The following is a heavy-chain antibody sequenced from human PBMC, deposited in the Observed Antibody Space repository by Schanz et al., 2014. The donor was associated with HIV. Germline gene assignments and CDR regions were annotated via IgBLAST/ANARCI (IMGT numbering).Heavy chain of an antibody. CDR3: AKGWSGYSISSWVDY. Sequence: PGRSLKLSCAASGFSFDNYGMHWVRQAPGKGLEWVSAISGSGGSTYYADSVKGRFTISRDNSKNTLYLQMNSLRADDTAVYYCAKGWSGYSISSWVDYWGQGSLVTVSS. J-gene: IGHJ4*02. CDR2: ISGSGGST. CDR1: GFSFDNYG. V-gene: IGHV3-23*01. D-gene: IGHD6-6*01.